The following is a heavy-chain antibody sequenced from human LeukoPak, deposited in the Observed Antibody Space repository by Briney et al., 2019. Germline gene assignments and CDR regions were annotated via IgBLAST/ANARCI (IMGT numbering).Heavy chain of an antibody. CDR2: IYTSGST. Sequence: PSETLSLTCTVSGGSISSYYWSWIRQPAGKGLEWIGRIYTSGSTNYNPSLKSRVTMSVDTSKNQFSLKLSSVTAADTAVYYWARDSGIFQNKRYYYYGMDVWGQGTTVTVSS. CDR3: ARDSGIFQNKRYYYYGMDV. J-gene: IGHJ6*02. D-gene: IGHD3-10*01. CDR1: GGSISSYY. V-gene: IGHV4-4*07.